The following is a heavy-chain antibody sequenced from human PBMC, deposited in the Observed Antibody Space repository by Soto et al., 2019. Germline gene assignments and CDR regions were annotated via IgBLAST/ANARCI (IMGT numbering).Heavy chain of an antibody. J-gene: IGHJ4*02. CDR1: GFTFRSYA. V-gene: IGHV3-30-3*01. CDR3: ARAQSELELPQEFDY. CDR2: ISYDGSNK. Sequence: GGSLRLSCGASGFTFRSYAIHWGRQAPGKGLEWVAVISYDGSNKYYADSVKGRFTISRDNSKNTLYLQMNSLRAEDTAVYYCARAQSELELPQEFDYWGQGTLVTVSS. D-gene: IGHD1-7*01.